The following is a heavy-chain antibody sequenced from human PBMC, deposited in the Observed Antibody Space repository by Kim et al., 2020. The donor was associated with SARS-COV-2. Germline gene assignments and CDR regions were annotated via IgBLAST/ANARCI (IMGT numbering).Heavy chain of an antibody. J-gene: IGHJ5*02. CDR3: ARLAGYSSGWGRGYWFDP. V-gene: IGHV4-61*02. CDR1: GGSISSGSYY. CDR2: IYTSGST. D-gene: IGHD6-19*01. Sequence: SETLSLTCTVSGGSISSGSYYWSWIRQPAGKGLEWIGRIYTSGSTNYNPSLKSRVTISVDTSKNQFSLKLSSVTAADTAVYYCARLAGYSSGWGRGYWFDPWGQGTLVTVSS.